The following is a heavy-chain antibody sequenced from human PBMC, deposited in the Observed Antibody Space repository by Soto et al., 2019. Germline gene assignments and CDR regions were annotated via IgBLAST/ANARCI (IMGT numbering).Heavy chain of an antibody. CDR3: AREKGYISGPKNCDY. CDR2: IYDSGSS. J-gene: IGHJ4*02. Sequence: PSETLSLTCTVSGASISSGDYFWSWIRQSPGKGLQWIGYIYDSGSSNYNPSLKSRVTMSVDTSKNQFSLNLSSVTAADTAVYYCAREKGYISGPKNCDYWGQGTLVTVSS. CDR1: GASISSGDYF. D-gene: IGHD5-12*01. V-gene: IGHV4-30-4*01.